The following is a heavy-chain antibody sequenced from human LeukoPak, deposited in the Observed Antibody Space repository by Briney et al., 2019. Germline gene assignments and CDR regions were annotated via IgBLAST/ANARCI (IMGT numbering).Heavy chain of an antibody. D-gene: IGHD3-16*01. J-gene: IGHJ4*02. Sequence: GGSLRLSCAASGFSFSTYGMHWVRQAPGKGLEWVALIWNAGTNTYYADSVKGRFTISRDNSKNTLYLQMNSLRAEDTAVYYCAGDTPPGGDFYLDYWGQGTLVIVSS. CDR2: IWNAGTNT. CDR3: AGDTPPGGDFYLDY. CDR1: GFSFSTYG. V-gene: IGHV3-33*01.